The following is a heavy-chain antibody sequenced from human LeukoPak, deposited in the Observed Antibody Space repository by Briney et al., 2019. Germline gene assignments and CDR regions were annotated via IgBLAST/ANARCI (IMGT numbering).Heavy chain of an antibody. CDR2: IYSSGTT. V-gene: IGHV4-59*07. D-gene: IGHD3/OR15-3a*01. J-gene: IGHJ4*02. CDR1: GGSLHRSF. CDR3: GRRPAVDGPIDN. Sequence: SDTLSLTCVVSGGSLHRSFWTWVRQPPGKGLEWIGRIYSSGTTDYSPSLKSRLTISIDTSKNQFSLRLASVTAADTAVYYCGRRPAVDGPIDNWGKGILVAVSS.